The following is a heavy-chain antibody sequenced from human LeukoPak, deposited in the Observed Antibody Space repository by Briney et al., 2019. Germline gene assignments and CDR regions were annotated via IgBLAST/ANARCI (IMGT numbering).Heavy chain of an antibody. D-gene: IGHD3-22*01. J-gene: IGHJ6*02. Sequence: GASVKVSCKASGYIFTGYYMHWVRQAPGQGLEWMGCINPDSGGANYALKFQGRVTMTRDTSISTVFMDLSRLRSDDTAVYYCARDSNHYDSSAWFWDPDYAMDVWGQGTTVTVSS. CDR1: GYIFTGYY. V-gene: IGHV1-2*02. CDR3: ARDSNHYDSSAWFWDPDYAMDV. CDR2: INPDSGGA.